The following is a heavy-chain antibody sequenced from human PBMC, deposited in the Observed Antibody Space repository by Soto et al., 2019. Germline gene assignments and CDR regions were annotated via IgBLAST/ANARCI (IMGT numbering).Heavy chain of an antibody. V-gene: IGHV3-11*01. D-gene: IGHD3-22*01. CDR2: ISSSGSII. CDR1: GFTFSDYY. Sequence: VGSLRLSCAASGFTFSDYYMSWIRQAPGKGLEWVSYISSSGSIIYYADSVKGRLTISRDNAENSLYLQMNSLRAEDAAVYYCARDLGYYDSSGYFDYWGQGTLVTVSS. J-gene: IGHJ4*02. CDR3: ARDLGYYDSSGYFDY.